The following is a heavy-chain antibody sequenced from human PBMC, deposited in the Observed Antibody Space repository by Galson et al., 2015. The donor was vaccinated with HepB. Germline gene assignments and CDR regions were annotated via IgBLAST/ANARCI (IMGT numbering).Heavy chain of an antibody. CDR1: GFILSSYA. D-gene: IGHD2-2*01. CDR3: ARDSTAIDC. V-gene: IGHV3-30*04. J-gene: IGHJ4*02. CDR2: ILYDGKNK. Sequence: SLRLSCAASGFILSSYAMHWVRQAPGKGLEWVAVILYDGKNKYYADSVKGRFTISRDNSKNTLFLQMNSLRTEDTALYYCARDSTAIDCWGQGTLVTVSS.